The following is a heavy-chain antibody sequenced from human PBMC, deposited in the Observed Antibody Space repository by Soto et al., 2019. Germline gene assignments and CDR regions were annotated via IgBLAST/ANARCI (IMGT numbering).Heavy chain of an antibody. CDR2: INPGYGNT. Sequence: ASVKVSCKASGYNFHSYAMHWVRQAPGQRIEWIGWINPGYGNTKYSQKFQVGVTITRDRWAPTAYLELSSLSSEDTAVSSLVRGPLTMLVAKDYFYAMDVWGQGTTVTVSS. CDR3: VRGPLTMLVAKDYFYAMDV. J-gene: IGHJ6*02. D-gene: IGHD3-22*01. V-gene: IGHV1-3*01. CDR1: GYNFHSYA.